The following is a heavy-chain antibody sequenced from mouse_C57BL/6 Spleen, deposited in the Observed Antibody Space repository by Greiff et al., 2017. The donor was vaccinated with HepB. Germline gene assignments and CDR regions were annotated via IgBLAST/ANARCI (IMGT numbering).Heavy chain of an antibody. CDR1: GYAFSSSW. CDR2: IYPGDGDT. V-gene: IGHV1-82*01. J-gene: IGHJ4*01. Sequence: QVQLQQSGPELVKPGASVKISCKASGYAFSSSWMNWVKQRPGKGLEWIGRIYPGDGDTNYNGKFKGKATLTADKSSSTAYMQLSSLTFEDSAVYFCARYPRYALDYWGQGTSVTVSS. CDR3: ARYPRYALDY.